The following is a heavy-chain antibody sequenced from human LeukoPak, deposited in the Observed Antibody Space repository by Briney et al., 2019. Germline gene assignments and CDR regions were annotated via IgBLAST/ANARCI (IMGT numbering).Heavy chain of an antibody. V-gene: IGHV1-69*01. J-gene: IGHJ6*02. CDR2: IIPIFGTA. Sequence: GGSVKVSCKASGGTFSSYAISWVRQAPGQGLEWMGGIIPIFGTANYAQKFQGRVTITADESTSTAYMELSSLRSEDTAVYYCAREGYGFWSGYYTPSYYYYGMDVWGQGTTVTVSS. D-gene: IGHD3-3*01. CDR3: AREGYGFWSGYYTPSYYYYGMDV. CDR1: GGTFSSYA.